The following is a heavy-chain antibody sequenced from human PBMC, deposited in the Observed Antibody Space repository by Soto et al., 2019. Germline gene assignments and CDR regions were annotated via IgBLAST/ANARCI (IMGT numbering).Heavy chain of an antibody. Sequence: QITLKESGPSLVKPTQTLTLTCTFSGFSLSTSGVAVGWLRQRKGQALEWLALIYWDDDKRYSLSLKSRITITKYSTKNPVVLTMSNMDPVDTATYYCAHRREVLRYFDYEVRAFDIWCQGTMVTVSS. V-gene: IGHV2-5*02. J-gene: IGHJ3*02. CDR3: AHRREVLRYFDYEVRAFDI. D-gene: IGHD3-9*01. CDR1: GFSLSTSGVA. CDR2: IYWDDDK.